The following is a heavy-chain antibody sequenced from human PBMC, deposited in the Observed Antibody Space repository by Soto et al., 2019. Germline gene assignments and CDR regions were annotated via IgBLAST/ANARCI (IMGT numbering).Heavy chain of an antibody. CDR3: ARGSFVGYCSGGSCHNAFDI. J-gene: IGHJ3*02. V-gene: IGHV1-3*01. Sequence: GASVKVSCKASGYTFTSYAMHWVRQAPGQRLEWMGWINAGNGNTKYSQKFQGRVTITRDTSASTAYMELSSLRSEDTAVYYCARGSFVGYCSGGSCHNAFDIWGQGTMVTVS. CDR2: INAGNGNT. CDR1: GYTFTSYA. D-gene: IGHD2-15*01.